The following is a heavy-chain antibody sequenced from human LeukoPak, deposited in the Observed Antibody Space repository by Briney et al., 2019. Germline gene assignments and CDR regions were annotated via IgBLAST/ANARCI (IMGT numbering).Heavy chain of an antibody. CDR2: ISSNGGST. Sequence: GGSLRLSCSASGFTFSGYTMHWVRQAPGKELEHVSAISSNGGSTNYADSVKGRFTISRDNSKNTLYLQMSSLRVEDTAVYFCAKDIQLSTWGLGTMVTVSS. V-gene: IGHV3-64D*09. D-gene: IGHD5-24*01. CDR3: AKDIQLST. J-gene: IGHJ3*01. CDR1: GFTFSGYT.